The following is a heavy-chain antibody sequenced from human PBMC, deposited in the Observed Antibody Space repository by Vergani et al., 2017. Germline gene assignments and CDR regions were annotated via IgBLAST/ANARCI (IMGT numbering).Heavy chain of an antibody. CDR3: ARGGIAALPYYYYSYMDV. D-gene: IGHD6-6*01. CDR1: GGSISSYY. CDR2: IYYSGST. V-gene: IGHV4-59*01. Sequence: QVQLQESGPGLVKPSETLSLTCTVSGGSISSYYWSWIRQPPGKGLEWIGYIYYSGSTNYNPSLKSRVTISVDTSKNQFSLKLSSVTAADTAVYYCARGGIAALPYYYYSYMDVWGKGTTVTVSS. J-gene: IGHJ6*03.